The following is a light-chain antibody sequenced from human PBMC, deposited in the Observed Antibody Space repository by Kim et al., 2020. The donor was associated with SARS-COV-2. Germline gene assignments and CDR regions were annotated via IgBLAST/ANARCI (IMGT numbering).Light chain of an antibody. CDR3: QQFQNYPIT. V-gene: IGKV1-9*01. Sequence: DIQLTQSPSSLSASLGDTVTITCRASQGITSSLVWYQQRPGQAPKLLINAASTLGSGVPSRFRGSGSGTDFTLTISSVQPEDSATYYCQQFQNYPITFGQGTRLDIK. CDR2: AAS. J-gene: IGKJ5*01. CDR1: QGITSS.